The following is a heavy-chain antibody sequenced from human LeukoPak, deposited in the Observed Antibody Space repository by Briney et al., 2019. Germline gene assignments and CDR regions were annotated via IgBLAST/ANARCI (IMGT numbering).Heavy chain of an antibody. CDR3: ARDEYPYGMDV. CDR1: GGSFSGYY. Sequence: SETLSLTCAVYGGSFSGYYWSWIRQPPGKGLEWIGYIYYSGSTYYNPSLKSRVTISVDTSKNQFSLKLSSVTAADTAVYYCARDEYPYGMDVWGQGTTVTVSS. D-gene: IGHD2-2*01. V-gene: IGHV4-30-4*01. CDR2: IYYSGST. J-gene: IGHJ6*02.